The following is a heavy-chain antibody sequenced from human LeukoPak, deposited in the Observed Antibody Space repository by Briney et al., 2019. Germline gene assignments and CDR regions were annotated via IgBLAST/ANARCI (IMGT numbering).Heavy chain of an antibody. D-gene: IGHD5-18*01. CDR2: IWYDGSNK. Sequence: GGFLRLSCAASGFTFSSYGMHWVRQAPGKGLEWVAVIWYDGSNKYYADSVKGRFTISRDNSKNTLYLQMNSLRAEDTAVYYCARDGDVRGYSYGLYYFDYWGQGTLVTVSS. V-gene: IGHV3-33*01. CDR3: ARDGDVRGYSYGLYYFDY. CDR1: GFTFSSYG. J-gene: IGHJ4*02.